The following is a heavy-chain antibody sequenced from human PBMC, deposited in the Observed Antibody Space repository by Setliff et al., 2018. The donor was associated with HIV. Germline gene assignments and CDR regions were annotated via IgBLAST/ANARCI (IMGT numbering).Heavy chain of an antibody. Sequence: SETLSLTCSVSGISINGYYWSWIRQSPRTRLEWIGYVSSIGNTNYNPCLKSRVTISVDTSKNQFSLQLNSVTAADTAVYFCARTRAPYFFDFWGQGAQVTVS. V-gene: IGHV4-4*08. D-gene: IGHD1-26*01. CDR3: ARTRAPYFFDF. CDR1: GISINGYY. J-gene: IGHJ4*02. CDR2: VSSIGNT.